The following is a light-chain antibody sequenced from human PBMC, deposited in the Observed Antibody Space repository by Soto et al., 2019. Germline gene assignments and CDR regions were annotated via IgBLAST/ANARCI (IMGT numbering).Light chain of an antibody. CDR3: SSYAGINNLV. Sequence: QSALTQPPSASGSPGQSVAISCTGTSSDVGGYNYVSRYQQHPGKAPKLIIYEVTKRPSGVPDRFSGSKSGNTASLTVSGLQAEDEANYYCSSYAGINNLVFGGGTKLTVL. J-gene: IGLJ3*02. CDR2: EVT. V-gene: IGLV2-8*01. CDR1: SSDVGGYNY.